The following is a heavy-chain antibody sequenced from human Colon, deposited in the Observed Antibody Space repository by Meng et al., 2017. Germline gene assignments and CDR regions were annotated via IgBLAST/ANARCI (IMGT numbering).Heavy chain of an antibody. V-gene: IGHV1-46*01. J-gene: IGHJ4*02. CDR1: GGTFSSYA. Sequence: QGQLVQSGAEVKKPGSSVKVSCKASGGTFSSYAISWVRQAPGQGLEWMGIITPSNGDTGYAQKFQGRVSMTRDTSTSTVYMELGGLTSEDTAMYYCAREGAASARFFDKWGQGTLVTVAS. D-gene: IGHD6-6*01. CDR2: ITPSNGDT. CDR3: AREGAASARFFDK.